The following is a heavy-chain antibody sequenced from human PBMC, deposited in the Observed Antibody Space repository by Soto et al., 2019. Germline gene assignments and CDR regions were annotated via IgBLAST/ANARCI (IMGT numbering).Heavy chain of an antibody. CDR2: MYISGNT. J-gene: IGHJ3*01. CDR1: GVSISGYY. CDR3: ASDQINQNVFDS. Sequence: QVQLQESGPGLVKPSETLSLTCTVSGVSISGYYWTWIRQPAGKGLEWIGRMYISGNTNYNPSLKSRVTMSVDTSKNQFSLKMRSVTAADTAMYYCASDQINQNVFDSWGHGTVVTVSS. V-gene: IGHV4-4*07.